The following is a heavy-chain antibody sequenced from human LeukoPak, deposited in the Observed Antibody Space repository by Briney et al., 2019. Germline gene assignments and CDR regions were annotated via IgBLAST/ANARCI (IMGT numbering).Heavy chain of an antibody. V-gene: IGHV1-18*01. CDR3: ARDWIRYCSSTSCYLSDY. D-gene: IGHD2-2*01. Sequence: ASVKVSCKASGYTFTSYGISWVRQAPGQGLEWMGWISAYNGNTNYAQKLQGRVTMTTDTSTSTAYMELRGLRSDDTAVYYCARDWIRYCSSTSCYLSDYWGQGTLVTVSS. CDR1: GYTFTSYG. CDR2: ISAYNGNT. J-gene: IGHJ4*02.